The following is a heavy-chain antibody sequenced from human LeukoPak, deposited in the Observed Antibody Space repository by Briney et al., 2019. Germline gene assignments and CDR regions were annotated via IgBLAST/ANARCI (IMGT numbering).Heavy chain of an antibody. CDR3: ARDYPPY. CDR2: INTDGKTT. J-gene: IGHJ4*02. V-gene: IGHV3-74*01. CDR1: GFTFSSSW. Sequence: GGSLRLSCVASGFTFSSSWMHWVRQAPGKGLVWVSRINTDGKTTTYADSVKGRFTISRDNTKNTLYLQMNSLNAEDTALYYCARDYPPYWGQGTLVSVSA.